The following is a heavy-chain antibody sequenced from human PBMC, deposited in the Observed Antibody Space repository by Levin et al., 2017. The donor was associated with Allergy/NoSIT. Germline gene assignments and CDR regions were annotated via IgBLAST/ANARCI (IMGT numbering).Heavy chain of an antibody. CDR2: IYSDGST. V-gene: IGHV3-53*01. CDR3: TKGHYSGVYQ. CDR1: GFSVSNHY. Sequence: GKSLKISCAASGFSVSNHYMTWVRQGPGKGLECVSVIYSDGSTYYADSVRGRFTISRDSFRNTLSLQMNSLRDDDTAVYYCTKGHYSGVYQWGQGTLVTVSS. J-gene: IGHJ4*02. D-gene: IGHD2-2*01.